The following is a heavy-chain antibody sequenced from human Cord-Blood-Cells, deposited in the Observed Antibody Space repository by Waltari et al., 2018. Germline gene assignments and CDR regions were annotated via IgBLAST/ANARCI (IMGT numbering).Heavy chain of an antibody. CDR2: INHSGST. CDR1: GGSFSGYY. J-gene: IGHJ4*02. D-gene: IGHD3-9*01. CDR3: ATVNYDILTGYYKFDY. V-gene: IGHV4-34*01. Sequence: QVQLQQWGAGLLKPSETLSLTCAVYGGSFSGYYWSWIRQPPGKGLEWIGEINHSGSTNYNPSLKSRVTIAVGTSKNQFSLKVSSVTAADTAVYYCATVNYDILTGYYKFDYWGQGTLVTVSS.